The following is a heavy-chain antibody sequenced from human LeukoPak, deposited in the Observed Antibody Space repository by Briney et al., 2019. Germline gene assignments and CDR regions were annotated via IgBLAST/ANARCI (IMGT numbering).Heavy chain of an antibody. CDR1: GYTFTSYD. D-gene: IGHD2-2*01. CDR2: MNPNSGNT. V-gene: IGHV1-8*01. J-gene: IGHJ5*02. Sequence: ASVKVSCKASGYTFTSYDINWVRQATGQGLEWMGWMNPNSGNTGYAQKFQGRVTMTRNTSISTAYMELTSLRSEDTAVYYCAREYQLLGTVYNYFDPWGQGTLVTVSS. CDR3: AREYQLLGTVYNYFDP.